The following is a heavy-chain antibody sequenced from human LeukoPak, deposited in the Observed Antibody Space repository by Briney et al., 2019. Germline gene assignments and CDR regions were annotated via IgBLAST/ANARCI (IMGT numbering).Heavy chain of an antibody. CDR3: ARRGKYSSSWYRRDYYYYMDV. CDR2: IKQDGSEK. Sequence: GGSLRLSCAASGFTFSSYWMSWVRQAPGKGLEWVANIKQDGSEKYYVDSVKGRFTISRDNAKNSLYLQMNSLRAEDTAVYYCARRGKYSSSWYRRDYYYYMDVWGKGTTVTVSS. V-gene: IGHV3-7*01. CDR1: GFTFSSYW. J-gene: IGHJ6*03. D-gene: IGHD6-13*01.